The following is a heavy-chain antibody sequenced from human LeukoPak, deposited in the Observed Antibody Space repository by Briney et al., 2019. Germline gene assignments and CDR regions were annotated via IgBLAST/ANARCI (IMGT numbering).Heavy chain of an antibody. CDR3: AREVRGYDI. CDR1: GDSISSYY. CDR2: IYYSGST. D-gene: IGHD5-12*01. J-gene: IGHJ4*02. Sequence: SETLSLTCTVSGDSISSYYWSWIRQPPGKGLEWIGYIYYSGSTNYNPSLKSRVTISVDTSKNQFSLKLSSVTAADTVVYYCAREVRGYDIWGQGTLVTVSS. V-gene: IGHV4-59*01.